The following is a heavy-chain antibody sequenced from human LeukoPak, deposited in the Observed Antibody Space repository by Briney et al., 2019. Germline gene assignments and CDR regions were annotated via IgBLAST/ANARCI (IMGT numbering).Heavy chain of an antibody. CDR3: ARGKGLGI. CDR2: INHSGST. D-gene: IGHD3-10*01. CDR1: GGSFSGYY. Sequence: SETLSLTCAVYGGSFSGYYWSWIRQPPGKGLEWIGEINHSGSTNYNPSLKSRVTISVDTSKNQFSLKLSSVTAAETAVYYCARGKGLGIWGRGTMVTVSS. V-gene: IGHV4-34*01. J-gene: IGHJ3*02.